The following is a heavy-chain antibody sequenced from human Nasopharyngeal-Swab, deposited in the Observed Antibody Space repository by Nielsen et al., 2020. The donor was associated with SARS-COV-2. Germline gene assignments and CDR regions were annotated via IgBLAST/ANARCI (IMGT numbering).Heavy chain of an antibody. CDR2: IWYDGSNK. Sequence: GGSLRLSCAASGFTFSSYGMHWVRQAPGKGLEWVAVIWYDGSNKYYADSVKGRFTISRDNSKNTLYLQMNSLRAEDTAVYYCARESTPHCSSTGCLPDYWGQGTLVTVSS. CDR3: ARESTPHCSSTGCLPDY. J-gene: IGHJ4*02. D-gene: IGHD2-2*01. CDR1: GFTFSSYG. V-gene: IGHV3-33*01.